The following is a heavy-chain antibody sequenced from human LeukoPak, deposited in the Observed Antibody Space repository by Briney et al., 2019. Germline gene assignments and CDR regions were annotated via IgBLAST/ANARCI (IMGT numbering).Heavy chain of an antibody. V-gene: IGHV4-59*01. Sequence: SETLSLTCTVSGGSISSYYWSWIRQPPGKGLEWIGYIYYSGSTNYNPSLKGRVTISVDTSKNQFSLKLSSVTAADTAVYYCARQDASGYYDFWSGSLGAFDIWGQGTMVTVSS. CDR1: GGSISSYY. CDR2: IYYSGST. J-gene: IGHJ3*02. D-gene: IGHD3-3*01. CDR3: ARQDASGYYDFWSGSLGAFDI.